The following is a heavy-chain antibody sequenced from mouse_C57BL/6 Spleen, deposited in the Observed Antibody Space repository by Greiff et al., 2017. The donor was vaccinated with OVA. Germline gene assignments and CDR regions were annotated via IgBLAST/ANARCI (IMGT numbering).Heavy chain of an antibody. D-gene: IGHD2-3*01. J-gene: IGHJ3*01. V-gene: IGHV1-64*01. CDR3: ASDGYYPWFAY. CDR2: IHPNSGST. Sequence: QVQLQQPGAELVKPGASVKLSCKASGYTFTSYWMHWVKQRPGQGLEWIGMIHPNSGSTNYNEKFKSKATLTVDKSSSTAYMQLSSLTSEDSAVYYCASDGYYPWFAYWGQGTLVTVSA. CDR1: GYTFTSYW.